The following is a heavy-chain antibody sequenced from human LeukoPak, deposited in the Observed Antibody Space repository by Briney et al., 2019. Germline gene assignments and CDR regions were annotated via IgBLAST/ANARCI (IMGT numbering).Heavy chain of an antibody. V-gene: IGHV3-23*01. CDR2: ISGSGGSA. D-gene: IGHD3-10*01. Sequence: GGSLRLSCAASGFTFGNYAMSWVRQAPGKGLEWVSAISGSGGSAYYADSVKGRFTISRDNSKNTLYPQMISLRAEDTAVYFCAKAYGSGSRYYFDYWGQGTLATVSS. J-gene: IGHJ4*02. CDR3: AKAYGSGSRYYFDY. CDR1: GFTFGNYA.